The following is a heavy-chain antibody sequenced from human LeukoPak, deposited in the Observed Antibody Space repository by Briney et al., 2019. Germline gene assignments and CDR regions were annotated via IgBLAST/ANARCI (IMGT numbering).Heavy chain of an antibody. D-gene: IGHD4-17*01. J-gene: IGHJ3*02. CDR1: GGSISSYY. Sequence: SETLSLTCTVSGGSISSYYWSGIRQPAGKGLEWIGRIYTSGSTNYNPSLKSRVTMSVDTSKNQFSLKLSSVTAADTAVYYCARSGTVTTWYAFDIWGQGTMVTVSS. V-gene: IGHV4-4*07. CDR3: ARSGTVTTWYAFDI. CDR2: IYTSGST.